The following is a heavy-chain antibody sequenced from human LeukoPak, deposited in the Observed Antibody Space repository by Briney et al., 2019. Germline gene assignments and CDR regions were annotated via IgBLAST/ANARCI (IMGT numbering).Heavy chain of an antibody. V-gene: IGHV3-53*01. CDR2: IYSGGST. CDR1: GFTFSSYS. J-gene: IGHJ4*02. Sequence: GGSLRLSCAASGFTFSSYSMNWVRQAPGKGLEWVSVIYSGGSTYYADSVKGRFTISRDNSKNTLYLQMNSLRAEDTAVYYCARGFDYWGQGALVTVSS. CDR3: ARGFDY.